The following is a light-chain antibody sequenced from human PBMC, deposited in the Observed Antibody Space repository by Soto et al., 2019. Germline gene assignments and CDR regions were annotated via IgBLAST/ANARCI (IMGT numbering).Light chain of an antibody. V-gene: IGKV3-20*01. CDR2: GAS. Sequence: EIVLTQSPGTLSLSPGERATLSCSASQSVSNNYLAWYQPKPGQAPRLLLYGASNRATGIPDRFSGSGSGTDFTLTISRLEPEDLAVYYCQQYGSSGTFGQGTKV. CDR3: QQYGSSGT. J-gene: IGKJ1*01. CDR1: QSVSNNY.